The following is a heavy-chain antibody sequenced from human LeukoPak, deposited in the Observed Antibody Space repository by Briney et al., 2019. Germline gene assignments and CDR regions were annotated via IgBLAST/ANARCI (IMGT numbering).Heavy chain of an antibody. D-gene: IGHD3-9*01. CDR1: AGTFSSYA. CDR3: AREVRARYDISTGYPLDY. J-gene: IGHJ4*02. V-gene: IGHV1-69*01. Sequence: VKVSCKASAGTFSSYAISWVRQAPGQGVEWMGGIIPIFCTANYEQKYQGKVTITADEATTTAYMDMSSIRSEDAAVYYCAREVRARYDISTGYPLDYWGQGTLVTVSS. CDR2: IIPIFCTA.